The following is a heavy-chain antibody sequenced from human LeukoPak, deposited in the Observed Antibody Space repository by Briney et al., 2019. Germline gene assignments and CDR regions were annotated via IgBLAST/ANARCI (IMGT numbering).Heavy chain of an antibody. Sequence: PSETLSLTCTVSGGSISSSSYYWGWIRQPPGKGLEWIGSIYYSGSTYYNPSLKSRVTISVDTSKNQFSLKLSSVTAADTAVYYCARDKLGYFDYWGQGTLVTVSS. CDR2: IYYSGST. V-gene: IGHV4-39*07. J-gene: IGHJ4*02. CDR3: ARDKLGYFDY. CDR1: GGSISSSSYY. D-gene: IGHD7-27*01.